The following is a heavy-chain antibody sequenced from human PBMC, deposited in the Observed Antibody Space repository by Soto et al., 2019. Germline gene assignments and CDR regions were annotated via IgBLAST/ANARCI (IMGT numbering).Heavy chain of an antibody. CDR1: GFTFSGYA. Sequence: PGGSLRLSCAASGFTFSGYAMSWVRQAPGKGLEWVSAISGSGGSTYYADSVKGRFTISRDNSKNTLYLQMNSLRAEDTAVYYCAIPPRIQLWLRDKWFDPWGQGTLVTVSS. V-gene: IGHV3-23*01. J-gene: IGHJ5*02. D-gene: IGHD5-18*01. CDR3: AIPPRIQLWLRDKWFDP. CDR2: ISGSGGST.